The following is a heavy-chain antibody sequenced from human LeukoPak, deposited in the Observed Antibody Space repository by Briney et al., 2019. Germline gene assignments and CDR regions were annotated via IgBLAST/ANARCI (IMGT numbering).Heavy chain of an antibody. CDR2: IIPILGIA. CDR1: GGTFSSYA. Sequence: SVKVSCKASGGTFSSYAISWVRQAPGQGLEWMGRIIPILGIANYAQKFQGRVTITADKSTSTAYMELSSLRSEDTAVYYCARGGRDGYNLYAANYYYYYGMDVWGQGTTVTVSS. D-gene: IGHD5-24*01. V-gene: IGHV1-69*04. J-gene: IGHJ6*02. CDR3: ARGGRDGYNLYAANYYYYYGMDV.